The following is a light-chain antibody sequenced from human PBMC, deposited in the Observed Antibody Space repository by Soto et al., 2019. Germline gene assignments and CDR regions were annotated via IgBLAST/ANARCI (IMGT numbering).Light chain of an antibody. CDR1: QDISNR. J-gene: IGKJ4*01. CDR2: DAS. Sequence: DIQMTQSPSSLSASVGDRVTITCQASQDISNRLNWYQQKPVKAPKLLINDASNLEAGVPSRFSGSGSGTDFTFTISSLQPEDIATYYCQQYVNLVTFGGGTKLEIK. CDR3: QQYVNLVT. V-gene: IGKV1-33*01.